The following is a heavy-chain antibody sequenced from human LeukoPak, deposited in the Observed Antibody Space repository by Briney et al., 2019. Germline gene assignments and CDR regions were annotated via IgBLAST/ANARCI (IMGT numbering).Heavy chain of an antibody. CDR3: ARGGSSSWYPNFDY. D-gene: IGHD6-13*01. CDR2: ISGASGGST. Sequence: GGSLRLSCAASGFTLSSYAMTWVRQAPGKGLEWVSIISGASGGSTYYADSVKGRSTISRDNSKNTLYLRMNSLRAEDTALYYCARGGSSSWYPNFDYWGQGTLVTVSS. CDR1: GFTLSSYA. J-gene: IGHJ4*02. V-gene: IGHV3-23*01.